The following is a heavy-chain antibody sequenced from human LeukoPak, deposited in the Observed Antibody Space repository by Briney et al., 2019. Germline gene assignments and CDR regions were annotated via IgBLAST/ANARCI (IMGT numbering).Heavy chain of an antibody. CDR3: ARPYSGYDVSAFDI. J-gene: IGHJ3*02. CDR2: INPSGGST. CDR1: GYTFRDFG. V-gene: IGHV1-69*11. Sequence: ASVKVSCKASGYTFRDFGISWVRQAPGQGLEWMGIINPSGGSTSYAQKFQGRVTITADESTSTAYMELSSLRSEDTAVYYCARPYSGYDVSAFDIWGQGTMVTVSS. D-gene: IGHD5-12*01.